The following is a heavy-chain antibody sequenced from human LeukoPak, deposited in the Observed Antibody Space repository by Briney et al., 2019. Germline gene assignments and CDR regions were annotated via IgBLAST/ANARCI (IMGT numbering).Heavy chain of an antibody. CDR1: EFTFSSYA. CDR2: ISEDGGNQ. Sequence: GRSLRLSCAASEFTFSSYAMHWVRQAPGKGLEWVAVISEDGGNQYYADSVRGRFTISRDNTKNSLHLQMNSLRVDDTAVYYCAQNSGATRYHCIESWGPRNLFTVSP. D-gene: IGHD3-16*02. J-gene: IGHJ4*02. CDR3: AQNSGATRYHCIES. V-gene: IGHV3-30-3*01.